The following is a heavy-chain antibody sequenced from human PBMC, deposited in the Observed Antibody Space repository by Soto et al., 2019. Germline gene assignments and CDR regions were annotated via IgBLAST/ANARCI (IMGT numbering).Heavy chain of an antibody. Sequence: PSETLSLTCAVSGDSISSSNYFWGWIRQPPGKGLEWIGTIFYSGSTYYNPSLKSRVTISVDTSKNQFSLKLSSVTAADTAVYYCARRYGYSFDYWGQGTLVTVSS. CDR3: ARRYGYSFDY. J-gene: IGHJ4*02. D-gene: IGHD1-1*01. V-gene: IGHV4-39*07. CDR1: GDSISSSNYF. CDR2: IFYSGST.